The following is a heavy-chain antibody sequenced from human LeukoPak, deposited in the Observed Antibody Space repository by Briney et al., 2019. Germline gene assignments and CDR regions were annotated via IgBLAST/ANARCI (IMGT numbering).Heavy chain of an antibody. CDR2: ISSSGSTI. J-gene: IGHJ4*02. CDR1: GFTFSSYS. V-gene: IGHV3-48*04. CDR3: ARDLSGLLLPPFGY. Sequence: PGGSLRLSCAASGFTFSSYSMNWVRQAPGKGLEWVSYISSSGSTIYYADSVKGRFTISRDNAKNSLYLQMNSLRAEDTAVYYCARDLSGLLLPPFGYWGQGTLVTVSS. D-gene: IGHD3-22*01.